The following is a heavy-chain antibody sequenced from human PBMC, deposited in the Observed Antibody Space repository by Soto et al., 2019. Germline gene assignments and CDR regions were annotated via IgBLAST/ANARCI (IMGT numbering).Heavy chain of an antibody. CDR2: IKQDGSEK. CDR1: GFTFSSYG. V-gene: IGHV3-7*01. Sequence: PGGSLRLSCAASGFTFSSYGMHWVRQAPGKGLEWVANIKQDGSEKYYVDSVKGRFTISRDNAKNSLYLQMNSLRAEDTAVYYCARVPRRGLLGTHDFDIWGQGTMVTVSS. J-gene: IGHJ3*02. CDR3: ARVPRRGLLGTHDFDI. D-gene: IGHD3-10*01.